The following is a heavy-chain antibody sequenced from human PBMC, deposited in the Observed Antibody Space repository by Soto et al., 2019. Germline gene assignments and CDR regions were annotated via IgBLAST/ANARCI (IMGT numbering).Heavy chain of an antibody. Sequence: QVQLQESGPGLVKPSETLSLTCTVSGGSISSYYWSWIRQPPGKGLEWIGYIYYSGSTNYNPSLKSRVTTSVDTSKNQFALKLSSVTAADTAVYYCARHVDFLSGCWFDPWGQGTLVTVSS. CDR3: ARHVDFLSGCWFDP. J-gene: IGHJ5*02. D-gene: IGHD3-3*01. CDR1: GGSISSYY. V-gene: IGHV4-59*08. CDR2: IYYSGST.